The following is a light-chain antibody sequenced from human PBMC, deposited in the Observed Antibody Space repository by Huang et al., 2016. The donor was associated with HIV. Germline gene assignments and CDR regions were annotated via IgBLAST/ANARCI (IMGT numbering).Light chain of an antibody. Sequence: EIVLTQSPVSLALSPGERAILSCRASQSVRNYLAWYQQKPGQAPRLLIFDASNRATDIPARFSGSGSGTDFTLTISSLEPEDFAVYYCQQRYNWPLTFGGGTKVEIK. V-gene: IGKV3-11*01. J-gene: IGKJ4*01. CDR3: QQRYNWPLT. CDR2: DAS. CDR1: QSVRNY.